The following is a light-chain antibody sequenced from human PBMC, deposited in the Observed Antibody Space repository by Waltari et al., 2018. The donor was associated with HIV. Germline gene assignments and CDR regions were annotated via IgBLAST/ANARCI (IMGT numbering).Light chain of an antibody. J-gene: IGLJ1*01. Sequence: QSVLTQPPSASGTPGQTVTISCSGGGSNIGNDNVYWYQQLPGMTPKLLIYKNYVRPSGVPDRFAGSKSGTSASLAISGLRSEDEADYYCVGWDSSLSAYVFGAGTKVTVL. CDR3: VGWDSSLSAYV. V-gene: IGLV1-47*01. CDR2: KNY. CDR1: GSNIGNDN.